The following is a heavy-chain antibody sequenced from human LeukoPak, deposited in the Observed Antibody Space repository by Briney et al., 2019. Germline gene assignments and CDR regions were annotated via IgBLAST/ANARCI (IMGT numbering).Heavy chain of an antibody. CDR2: INPNSGGT. D-gene: IGHD2-2*01. J-gene: IGHJ3*02. Sequence: ASVKVSCKAPGDTFTGYYMHWVRQAPGQGLEWMGWINPNSGGTNSAQKFQGRVTMTRDTSISTAYMELSSLRSDDTAVYYCAREYCNSTSCYQAFDIWGQGTMVTVSS. CDR1: GDTFTGYY. CDR3: AREYCNSTSCYQAFDI. V-gene: IGHV1-2*02.